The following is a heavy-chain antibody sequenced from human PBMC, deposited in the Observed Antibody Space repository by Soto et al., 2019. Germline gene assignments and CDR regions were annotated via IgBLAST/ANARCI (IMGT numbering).Heavy chain of an antibody. CDR3: GRDMNLGPIIWARDY. CDR2: INANSGTT. Sequence: ASVKVSCKASGYTFTSHYLHWVRQAPGQGLEWMGLINANSGTTSYAQKFQGRVTMTRDTSASTVYMELSSLTFEDTAVYYCGRDMNLGPIIWARDYCGQGTLVTVAS. V-gene: IGHV1-46*03. D-gene: IGHD3-16*01. CDR1: GYTFTSHY. J-gene: IGHJ4*02.